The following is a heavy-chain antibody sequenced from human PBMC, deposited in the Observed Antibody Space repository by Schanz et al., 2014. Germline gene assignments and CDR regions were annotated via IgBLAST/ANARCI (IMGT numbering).Heavy chain of an antibody. J-gene: IGHJ4*02. CDR1: GFSFSAFT. D-gene: IGHD2-2*01. CDR2: ISSSGSYM. CDR3: AKQVRVAEDY. V-gene: IGHV3-21*01. Sequence: EVQLVESGGGLVKPGGSLRLSCAASGFSFSAFTLTWVRQAPGKGLEWVSSISSSGSYMYYADSVKGRFTISRDNAKNSLSLEMNSLRGEDTAIYYCAKQVRVAEDYWGQGVRVTVSS.